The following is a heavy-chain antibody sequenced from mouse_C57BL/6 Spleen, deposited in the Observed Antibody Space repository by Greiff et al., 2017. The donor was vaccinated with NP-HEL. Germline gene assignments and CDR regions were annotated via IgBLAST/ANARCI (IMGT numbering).Heavy chain of an antibody. CDR2: IDPAHGNT. CDR3: AKDGLRGFDY. CDR1: GFNIKNTY. J-gene: IGHJ2*01. D-gene: IGHD1-1*01. Sequence: VPLPPSVAELVPPGASVKLSCTASGFNIKNTYLHWVKQRPEQGLEWIGRIDPAHGNTKYAPKFQGKATITADTSSNTAYLQLSSLTSEDTAIYYCAKDGLRGFDYWGQGTTLTVSS. V-gene: IGHV14-3*01.